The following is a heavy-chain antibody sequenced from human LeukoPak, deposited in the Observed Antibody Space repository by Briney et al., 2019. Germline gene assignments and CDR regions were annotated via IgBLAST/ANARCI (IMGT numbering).Heavy chain of an antibody. CDR1: GGSFSGYY. Sequence: PSETLSLTCAVYGGSFSGYYWSWIRHPPGKGLEWIWEINHSGSTNYNPSLKSRVTISVATSKNTFSMKLSSVTAADTAVYYCARGSRITMVRGVRNYSSYMDVWGKGTTVTVSS. V-gene: IGHV4-34*01. D-gene: IGHD3-10*01. CDR3: ARGSRITMVRGVRNYSSYMDV. CDR2: INHSGST. J-gene: IGHJ6*03.